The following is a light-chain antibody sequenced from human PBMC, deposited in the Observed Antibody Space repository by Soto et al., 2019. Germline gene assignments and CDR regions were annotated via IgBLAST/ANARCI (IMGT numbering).Light chain of an antibody. CDR2: EVT. V-gene: IGLV2-8*01. J-gene: IGLJ1*01. Sequence: QSVLTQPASLSGSPGQSITISCTGTSSDIGAYDYVSWFQQHPGKAPKLMIFEVTKRPSGVPNRFSGSKSGNTASLTVSGLQAEDEADYYCTSYAGSNTPYVFGTGTKVTVL. CDR1: SSDIGAYDY. CDR3: TSYAGSNTPYV.